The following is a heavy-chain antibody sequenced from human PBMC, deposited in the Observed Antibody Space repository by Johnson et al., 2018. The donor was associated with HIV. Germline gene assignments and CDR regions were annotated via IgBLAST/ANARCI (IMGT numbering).Heavy chain of an antibody. D-gene: IGHD3-9*01. V-gene: IGHV3-23*04. CDR1: GFTFSSYA. J-gene: IGHJ3*01. CDR2: ISGSGGST. Sequence: VQLVESGGGVVQPGRSLRLSCAASGFTFSSYAMSCVRQAPGKGLEWVSAISGSGGSTYYADSVKGRFTISRDNSKNTLYLQMNSLRAEDTAVYYCARGFDWHWPTSAFHVWGQGTMVSVSS. CDR3: ARGFDWHWPTSAFHV.